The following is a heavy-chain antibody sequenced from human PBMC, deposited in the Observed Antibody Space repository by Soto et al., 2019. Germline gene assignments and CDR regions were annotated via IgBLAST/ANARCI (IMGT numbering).Heavy chain of an antibody. CDR2: ISSNGGSI. Sequence: GGSLRLSCAASGFTFSSYAMHWVRQAPGKGLEYVSAISSNGGSIYYGNSVKGRFTISRGNSKNTLYLQMGSLRAEDMAVYYCARPHNYHYDLDVWGHGTTVTVSS. V-gene: IGHV3-64*01. CDR1: GFTFSSYA. J-gene: IGHJ6*02. CDR3: ARPHNYHYDLDV.